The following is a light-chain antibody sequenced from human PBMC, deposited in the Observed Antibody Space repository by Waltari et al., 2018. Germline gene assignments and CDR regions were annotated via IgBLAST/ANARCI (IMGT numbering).Light chain of an antibody. Sequence: DIQMTQSPSSLSASVGDRVTITCQASQNISNYLIWYHQKPGKAPKFLMFGASSLQSGVPSRFSGSGSGTDFTLTISSLQPEDFATYYCQQSYSTPRITFGQGTRLEIK. V-gene: IGKV1-39*01. CDR3: QQSYSTPRIT. J-gene: IGKJ5*01. CDR2: GAS. CDR1: QNISNY.